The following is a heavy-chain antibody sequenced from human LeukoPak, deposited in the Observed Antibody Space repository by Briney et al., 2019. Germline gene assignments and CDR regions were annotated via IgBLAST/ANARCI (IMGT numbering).Heavy chain of an antibody. J-gene: IGHJ3*02. CDR1: GFTVSSNY. D-gene: IGHD3-3*01. CDR3: ARVYYEFWSGSMPNAFDI. Sequence: GGSLRLSCAASGFTVSSNYMSWVRQAPGKGLEWVSAISNNGGYTYYADSVKGRFTISRDNSKNTLYLQMNSLRAEDTAVYYCARVYYEFWSGSMPNAFDIWGQGTMVTVSS. CDR2: ISNNGGYT. V-gene: IGHV3-53*01.